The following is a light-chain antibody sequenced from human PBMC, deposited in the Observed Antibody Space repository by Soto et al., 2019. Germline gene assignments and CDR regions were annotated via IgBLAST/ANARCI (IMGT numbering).Light chain of an antibody. CDR1: QTISAN. J-gene: IGKJ4*01. CDR3: QQYNNWPRAT. V-gene: IGKV3-15*01. Sequence: VMTQSPATLSVSPGERATLSCRASQTISANLAWYQQKPGQAPRLLMFRTSSRVTGFPARFSGSGSGTEFNLTISSLQSEDFGVYYCQQYNNWPRATFGGGTKVDI. CDR2: RTS.